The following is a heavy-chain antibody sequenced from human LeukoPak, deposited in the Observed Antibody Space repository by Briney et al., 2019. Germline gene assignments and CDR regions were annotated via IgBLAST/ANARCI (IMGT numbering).Heavy chain of an antibody. CDR1: GFTVSSDS. J-gene: IGHJ4*02. CDR3: ARLYDSSGPPVDY. D-gene: IGHD3-22*01. V-gene: IGHV3-21*01. CDR2: ISSSSSYI. Sequence: GGSLRLSCTVSGFTVSSDSMSWVRQAPGKGLEWVSSISSSSSYIYYADSVKGRFTISRDNAKNSLYLQMNSLRAEDTAVYYCARLYDSSGPPVDYWGQGTLVTVSS.